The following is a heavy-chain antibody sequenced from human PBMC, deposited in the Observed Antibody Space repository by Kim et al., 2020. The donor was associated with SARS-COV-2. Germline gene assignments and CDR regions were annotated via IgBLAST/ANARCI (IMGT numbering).Heavy chain of an antibody. CDR3: ARDNVAVTTSADAFDI. V-gene: IGHV3-21*01. Sequence: GGSLRLSCAASGFTFSSYSMNWVRQAPGKGLEWVSSISSSSSYIYYADSVKGRFTISRDNAKNSLYLQMNSLRAEDTAVYYCARDNVAVTTSADAFDIWGQGTMVTVSS. D-gene: IGHD2-21*02. CDR1: GFTFSSYS. J-gene: IGHJ3*02. CDR2: ISSSSSYI.